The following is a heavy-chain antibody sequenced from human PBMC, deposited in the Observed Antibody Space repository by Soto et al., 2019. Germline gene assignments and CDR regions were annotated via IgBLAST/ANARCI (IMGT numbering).Heavy chain of an antibody. V-gene: IGHV3-23*01. J-gene: IGHJ4*02. CDR1: GFTLMNYA. Sequence: GSLRLSCEASGFTLMNYAITFFRHSAFKWLEWVSLISANDVGTYYAESVKTRFTISTDQSRNTVYLQMDSLRADDTAIYYCAKAKNDYNWDNRPPFDYWGQGTLVTVSS. CDR3: AKAKNDYNWDNRPPFDY. CDR2: ISANDVGT. D-gene: IGHD1-20*01.